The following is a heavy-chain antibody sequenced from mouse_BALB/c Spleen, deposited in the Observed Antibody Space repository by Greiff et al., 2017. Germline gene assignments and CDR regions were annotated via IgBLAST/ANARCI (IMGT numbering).Heavy chain of an antibody. CDR2: INPGSGGT. Sequence: VQLQQSGAELVRPGTSVKVSCKASGYAFTNYLIEWVKQRPGQGLEWIGVINPGSGGTNYNEKFKGKATLTADKSSSTAYMQLSSLTSDDSAVYFCASCDGSYYYAMDYWGQGTSVTVSS. CDR1: GYAFTNYL. CDR3: ASCDGSYYYAMDY. D-gene: IGHD2-3*01. J-gene: IGHJ4*01. V-gene: IGHV1-54*01.